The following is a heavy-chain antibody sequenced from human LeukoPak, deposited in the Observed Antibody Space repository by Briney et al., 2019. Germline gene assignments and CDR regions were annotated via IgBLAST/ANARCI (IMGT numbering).Heavy chain of an antibody. D-gene: IGHD2-2*01. V-gene: IGHV4-4*02. CDR3: ARDACSSTICSAGGNWFDP. Sequence: SGTLSLTCAVSGDSITSDKWWTWVRQPPGQGLEWIGEIHHSKSSNYYPSLKSRVTISVDKSKNQFSLELNSVTAADTAVYYCARDACSSTICSAGGNWFDPWGQGTLVTVSS. J-gene: IGHJ5*02. CDR2: IHHSKSS. CDR1: GDSITSDKW.